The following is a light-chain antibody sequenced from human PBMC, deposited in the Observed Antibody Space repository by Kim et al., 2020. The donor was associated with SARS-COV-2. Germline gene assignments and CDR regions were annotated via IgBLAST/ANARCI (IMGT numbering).Light chain of an antibody. Sequence: SSELTQDPAVSVALGQTVRITCQGDSLRSYYATWYQQKPGQAPIVVIYVKNNRPSGIPDRFSGSSSGDTASLTITGTQAVDEADYYCTSRGSNDILLFGG. CDR3: TSRGSNDILL. CDR1: SLRSYY. J-gene: IGLJ2*01. V-gene: IGLV3-19*01. CDR2: VKN.